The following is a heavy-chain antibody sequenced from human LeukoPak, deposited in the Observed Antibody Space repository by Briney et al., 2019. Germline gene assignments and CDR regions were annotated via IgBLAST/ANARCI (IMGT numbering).Heavy chain of an antibody. D-gene: IGHD3-22*01. CDR2: ISYDGSNK. Sequence: GRSLRLSCAASGFTFGSYGMHWVRQAPGKGLEWVAVISYDGSNKYYADSVKGRFTISRDNSKNTLYLQMNSLRAEDTAVYYCAKPYYYDSSGFHFDYWGQGTLVTVSS. CDR3: AKPYYYDSSGFHFDY. CDR1: GFTFGSYG. V-gene: IGHV3-30*18. J-gene: IGHJ4*02.